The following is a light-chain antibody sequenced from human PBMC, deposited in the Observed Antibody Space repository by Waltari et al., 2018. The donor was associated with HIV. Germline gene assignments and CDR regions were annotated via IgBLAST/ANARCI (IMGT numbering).Light chain of an antibody. J-gene: IGLJ2*01. CDR3: QSYDRRLMWV. CDR2: QNI. Sequence: HSLLTQPPSVSGAPGQRVTISCTGSSSNIGAGYDVHWYQKYPGTAPKLLIFQNINRPSGVPDRFSGSKSVTSASLVITGLQAEVEADYYCQSYDRRLMWVFGGGTSLTV. CDR1: SSNIGAGYD. V-gene: IGLV1-40*01.